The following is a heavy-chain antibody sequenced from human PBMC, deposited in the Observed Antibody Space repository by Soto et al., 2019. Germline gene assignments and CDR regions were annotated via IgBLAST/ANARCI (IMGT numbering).Heavy chain of an antibody. D-gene: IGHD2-21*02. CDR2: ISSSSSYT. CDR1: GFTFSDYY. Sequence: SLRLSCAASGFTFSDYYMSWIRQAPGKGLEWVSYISSSSSYTNYADSVKGRFTISRDNAKNSLYLQMNSLRAEDTAVYYCARSGVVTAKFDPWGQGTLVTVSS. CDR3: ARSGVVTAKFDP. V-gene: IGHV3-11*06. J-gene: IGHJ5*02.